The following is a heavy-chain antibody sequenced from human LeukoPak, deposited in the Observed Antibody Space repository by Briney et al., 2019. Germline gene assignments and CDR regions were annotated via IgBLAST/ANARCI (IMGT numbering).Heavy chain of an antibody. V-gene: IGHV3-7*03. CDR2: IKPDGSVG. CDR3: ARGQLWFDY. CDR1: GFTFSNYW. J-gene: IGHJ4*02. D-gene: IGHD5-18*01. Sequence: GGSLRLSCAASGFTFSNYWMTWVRQAPGKGLEWVANIKPDGSVGYYVDSVRGRFIISRDNAGNALYLQMNSLRAEDTAVYYCARGQLWFDYWGQGTLVTVSS.